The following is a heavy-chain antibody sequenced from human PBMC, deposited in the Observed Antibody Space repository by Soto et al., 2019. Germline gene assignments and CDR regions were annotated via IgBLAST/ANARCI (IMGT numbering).Heavy chain of an antibody. V-gene: IGHV4-59*01. CDR3: VRSGHSFGGVM. D-gene: IGHD3-16*01. CDR2: MYYSGGS. CDR1: GASMNNYY. J-gene: IGHJ4*02. Sequence: PSETLSLTCTVSGASMNNYYGSWVRQPPGKGLEWIGYMYYSGGSNSNPSLNGRVTISVDTAKNQISLKLTSVTAADTAVYYCVRSGHSFGGVMWGQGTLFNFSS.